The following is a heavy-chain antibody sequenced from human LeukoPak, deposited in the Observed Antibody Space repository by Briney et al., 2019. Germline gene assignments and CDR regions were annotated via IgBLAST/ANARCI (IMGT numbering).Heavy chain of an antibody. Sequence: SETLTLTCTVSGGCISSYYWSWIRQPPGKGLEWIGYIYTSGSTNYNPSLKSRVTISVDTSKNQFSLKLSSVTAADTAVYYCARHERYYDSSGLDYWGQGTLVTVSS. CDR3: ARHERYYDSSGLDY. J-gene: IGHJ4*02. CDR1: GGCISSYY. D-gene: IGHD3-22*01. V-gene: IGHV4-4*09. CDR2: IYTSGST.